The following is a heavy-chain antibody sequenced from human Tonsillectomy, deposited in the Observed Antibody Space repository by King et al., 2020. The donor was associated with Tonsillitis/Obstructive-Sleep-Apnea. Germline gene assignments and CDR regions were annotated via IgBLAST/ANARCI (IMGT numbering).Heavy chain of an antibody. J-gene: IGHJ4*02. CDR3: ARDSMSHYYDSSAYYTFNY. CDR2: ISAHNGHT. V-gene: IGHV1-18*01. Sequence: QLVQSGAEVKKPGASVKVSCKASGYTFTNYGISWVRQAPGQGLEWMAWISAHNGHTNYAQKLQGRVTMTTDASTNTAYMELRSLRSDDTAVYYCARDSMSHYYDSSAYYTFNYWGQGTLVTVSS. D-gene: IGHD3-22*01. CDR1: GYTFTNYG.